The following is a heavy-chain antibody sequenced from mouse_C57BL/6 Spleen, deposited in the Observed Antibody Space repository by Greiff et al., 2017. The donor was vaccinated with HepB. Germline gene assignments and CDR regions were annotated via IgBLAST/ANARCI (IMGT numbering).Heavy chain of an antibody. CDR3: ARGATVVASPFDY. D-gene: IGHD1-1*01. Sequence: VQLQQPGAELVRPGTSVKLSCKASGYTFTSYWIHWVKQRPGQGLEWIGVIDPSDSYTNYNQKFKGKATLTVDTSSSTAYMQLSSLTSEDSAVYYCARGATVVASPFDYWGQGTTLTVSS. V-gene: IGHV1-59*01. CDR2: IDPSDSYT. CDR1: GYTFTSYW. J-gene: IGHJ2*01.